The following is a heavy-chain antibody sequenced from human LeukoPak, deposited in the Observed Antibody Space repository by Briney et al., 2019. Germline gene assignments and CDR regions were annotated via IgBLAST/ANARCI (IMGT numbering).Heavy chain of an antibody. D-gene: IGHD3-3*01. CDR1: DGSISSYY. Sequence: SETLSLTCTVSDGSISSYYWSWIRQPPGKGLEWIGYIYTSGSTNYNPSLKSRVTISVDTSKNQFYLKLSSVTAAYTAVYYCARGSYDFWSGCYTLYDYWGQGTLVTVSS. V-gene: IGHV4-4*09. J-gene: IGHJ4*02. CDR2: IYTSGST. CDR3: ARGSYDFWSGCYTLYDY.